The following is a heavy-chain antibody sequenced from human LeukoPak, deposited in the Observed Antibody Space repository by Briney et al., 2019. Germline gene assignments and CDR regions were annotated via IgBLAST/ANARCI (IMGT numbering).Heavy chain of an antibody. CDR3: AREQWLGGGDFDY. CDR2: ISYDGSNK. D-gene: IGHD6-19*01. CDR1: GFTFSSYA. V-gene: IGHV3-30-3*01. Sequence: GGSLRLSCAASGFTFSSYAMHWVRQAPGKGLEWVAVISYDGSNKYYADSVKGRFTISRDNSKNTLYLQMNSLRAEDTAVYYCAREQWLGGGDFDYWGQGTLVTVSS. J-gene: IGHJ4*02.